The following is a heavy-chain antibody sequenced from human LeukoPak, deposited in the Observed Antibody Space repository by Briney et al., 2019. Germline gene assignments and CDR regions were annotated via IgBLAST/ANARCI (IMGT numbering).Heavy chain of an antibody. CDR1: GGSISSYY. CDR3: ARSTGGAAAGDC. V-gene: IGHV4-59*01. CDR2: FSYTGST. Sequence: SETLSLTCTVSGGSISSYYWSWIRQPPGKGLEWIGYFSYTGSTTYNPSHKSRATISTDTSQNRFSLKLNSVTAADTAMYYCARSTGGAAAGDCWGQGTLVTVSS. J-gene: IGHJ4*02. D-gene: IGHD6-13*01.